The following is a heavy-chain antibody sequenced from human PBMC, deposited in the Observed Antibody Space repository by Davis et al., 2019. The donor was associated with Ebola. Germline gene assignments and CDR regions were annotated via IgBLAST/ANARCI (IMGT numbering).Heavy chain of an antibody. CDR3: ARTSIVGITTTASDI. V-gene: IGHV1-18*01. CDR1: GYTFRNSA. Sequence: ASVKVSCKASGYTFRNSAISWVRQAPGQGPEWMGWISAYNGNTNYAQILQGRVTMTTDTSTGTAYMELRSLRSDDTAVYFCARTSIVGITTTASDIWGQGTKVTVSS. CDR2: ISAYNGNT. J-gene: IGHJ3*02. D-gene: IGHD1-26*01.